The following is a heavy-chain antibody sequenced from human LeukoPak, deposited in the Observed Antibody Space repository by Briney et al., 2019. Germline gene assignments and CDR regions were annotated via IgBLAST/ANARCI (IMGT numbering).Heavy chain of an antibody. J-gene: IGHJ4*02. D-gene: IGHD5-12*01. CDR3: ARVGLDRRGYSGYEAFDY. V-gene: IGHV1-8*01. Sequence: ASVKVSCKASGYTFTSYDINWVRQATGQGLEWMGWMNPNSGNTGHAQKFQGRVTMTRNTSISTAYMELSSLRSEDTAVYYCARVGLDRRGYSGYEAFDYWGQGTLVTVSS. CDR1: GYTFTSYD. CDR2: MNPNSGNT.